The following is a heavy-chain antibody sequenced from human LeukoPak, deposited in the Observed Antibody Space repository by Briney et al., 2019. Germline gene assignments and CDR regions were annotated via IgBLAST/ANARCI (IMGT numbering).Heavy chain of an antibody. CDR2: ISSNGGST. CDR3: ARDSSTEQWLVRDWFDP. Sequence: GGSLRLSCAASGFTFSSYAMHWVRQAPGKGLEYVSAISSNGGSTYYANSVKGRFTISRDNSKNTLYLQMGSLRAEDMAVYYCARDSSTEQWLVRDWFDPWGQGTLVTVSS. D-gene: IGHD6-19*01. V-gene: IGHV3-64*01. CDR1: GFTFSSYA. J-gene: IGHJ5*02.